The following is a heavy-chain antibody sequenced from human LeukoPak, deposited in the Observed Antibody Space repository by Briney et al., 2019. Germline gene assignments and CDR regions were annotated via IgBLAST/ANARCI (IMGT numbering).Heavy chain of an antibody. V-gene: IGHV3-9*01. J-gene: IGHJ4*02. CDR3: AKDISGGSLETLDY. D-gene: IGHD1-26*01. CDR1: GFTFDDYA. CDR2: ISWNSGSI. Sequence: PGGSLRLSCAASGFTFDDYAMHWVRQAPGKGLEWVSGISWNSGSIGYADSVKGRFTISRDNAKNSLYLQMNSLRAEDTALYYCAKDISGGSLETLDYWGQGTLVTVSS.